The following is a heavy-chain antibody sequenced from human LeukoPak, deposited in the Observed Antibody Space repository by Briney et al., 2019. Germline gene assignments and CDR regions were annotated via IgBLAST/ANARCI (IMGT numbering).Heavy chain of an antibody. Sequence: GGSLRLSCTASGFIFSSYYMTWVRQAPGKGLEWVSVIYSDGSTFYADSVKGRFTISRDTSKNTLYLQMNNLRADDTAVYYCASGPQVSCWGQGALVTVSS. V-gene: IGHV3-53*01. CDR1: GFIFSSYY. CDR2: IYSDGST. CDR3: ASGPQVSC. J-gene: IGHJ4*02.